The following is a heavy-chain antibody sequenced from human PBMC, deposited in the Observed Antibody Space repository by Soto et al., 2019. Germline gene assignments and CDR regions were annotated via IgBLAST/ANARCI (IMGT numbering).Heavy chain of an antibody. V-gene: IGHV4-34*01. CDR2: INHSGST. J-gene: IGHJ6*04. CDR3: ARGGGYSCSWYYYYYGMDC. D-gene: IGHD6-13*01. CDR1: GGSFSGYY. Sequence: SETLSLTCAVYGGSFSGYYWSWIRQPPGKGLEWIGEINHSGSTNYNPSLKSRVTISVDTSKNQFSLKLSPVTAADTAVYYCARGGGYSCSWYYYYYGMDCWGKGTTVPVSS.